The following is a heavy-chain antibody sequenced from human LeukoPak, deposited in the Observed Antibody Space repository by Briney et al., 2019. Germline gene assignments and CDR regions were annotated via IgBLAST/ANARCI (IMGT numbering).Heavy chain of an antibody. V-gene: IGHV3-74*01. Sequence: PGGSLRLSCAASGFTFSDNWMHWVRQAPGKGLVWVSRIEGDGIGTVYADSVKGRFTISRDNAKNTLYLQMNCLRAEDTAVYYCTRDYYYRMDVWGKGTTVTVSS. J-gene: IGHJ6*04. CDR2: IEGDGIGT. CDR3: TRDYYYRMDV. CDR1: GFTFSDNW.